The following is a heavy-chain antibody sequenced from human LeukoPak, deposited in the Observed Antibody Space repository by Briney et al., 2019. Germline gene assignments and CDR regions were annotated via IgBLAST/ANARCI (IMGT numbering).Heavy chain of an antibody. D-gene: IGHD2-2*01. CDR1: GGSISSGDYY. CDR3: AREYLGYCSSTSCPHFDC. J-gene: IGHJ4*02. Sequence: SETLSLTCSVSGGSISSGDYYWSWIRQPPGKGLEWIGYIDYSGSTYYNPSLKSRVTISVDTSKNQFSLKLSSVTAADTAVYYCAREYLGYCSSTSCPHFDCWGQGTLVTVSS. CDR2: IDYSGST. V-gene: IGHV4-30-4*01.